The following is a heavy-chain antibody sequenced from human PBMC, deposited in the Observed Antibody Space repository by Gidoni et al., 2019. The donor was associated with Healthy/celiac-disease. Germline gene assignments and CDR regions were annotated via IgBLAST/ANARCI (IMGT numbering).Heavy chain of an antibody. CDR1: GYSFTSYG. CDR2: ISAYNGNT. CDR3: ARAPSTYDDFWSGNYVFDY. J-gene: IGHJ4*02. V-gene: IGHV1-18*04. D-gene: IGHD3-3*01. Sequence: QVQLVQSGAQVQKPAASVKVSCTASGYSFTSYGIRWVRPDPGQGLEWMGWISAYNGNTNYAQKLQGSVTMTTDTSTSTAYMELRSLRSDDTAVYYCARAPSTYDDFWSGNYVFDYWGQGTLVTVSS.